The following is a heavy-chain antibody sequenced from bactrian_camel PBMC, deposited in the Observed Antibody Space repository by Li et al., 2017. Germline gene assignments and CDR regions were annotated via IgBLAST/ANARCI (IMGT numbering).Heavy chain of an antibody. CDR3: TTHLSRACLGEDPQRYNY. J-gene: IGHJ4*01. CDR2: IAGAGNP. Sequence: QVQLVESGGGTVQAGGSLTLSCAVSGSIDNHACMAWLRQAPGKEREGVASIAGAGNPAYVDAVKGRFTISKDNAHNTLILQMNNLKPEDTAMYYCTTHLSRACLGEDPQRYNYWGQGTQVTVS. D-gene: IGHD5*01. V-gene: IGHV3S53*01. CDR1: GSIDNHAC.